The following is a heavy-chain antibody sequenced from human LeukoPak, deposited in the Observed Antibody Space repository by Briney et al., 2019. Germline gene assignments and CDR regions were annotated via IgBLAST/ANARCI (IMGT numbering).Heavy chain of an antibody. J-gene: IGHJ4*02. V-gene: IGHV3-23*01. CDR3: AKVKSGSYPTPFDS. D-gene: IGHD1-26*01. CDR1: GFTFSSYA. Sequence: GGSLRLSCAASGFTFSSYAMSWVRQAPGKGLEWVSAISGSGGSTYYADPVKGRFTISRDNSKNTLYRQMNSLRAEDRAVYYCAKVKSGSYPTPFDSWGEGTLVTVSS. CDR2: ISGSGGST.